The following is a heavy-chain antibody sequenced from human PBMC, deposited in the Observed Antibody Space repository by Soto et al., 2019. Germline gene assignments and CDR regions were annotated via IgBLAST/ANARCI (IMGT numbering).Heavy chain of an antibody. Sequence: EVQLLESGGGLVQPGGSLRLSCAASGFTFSSYAMSWVRQAPGKGLEWVSAISGSGGSTYYADSVKGRFTISRDNSKNTHYLQMNCPRAKDTAVYYRASQSVLRYFDWFGWFDPWGQGTLVTVSS. V-gene: IGHV3-23*01. CDR2: ISGSGGST. D-gene: IGHD3-9*01. CDR3: ASQSVLRYFDWFGWFDP. J-gene: IGHJ5*02. CDR1: GFTFSSYA.